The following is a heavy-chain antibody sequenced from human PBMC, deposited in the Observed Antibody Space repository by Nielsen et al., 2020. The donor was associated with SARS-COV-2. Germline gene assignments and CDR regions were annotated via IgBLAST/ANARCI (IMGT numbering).Heavy chain of an antibody. D-gene: IGHD1-26*01. CDR3: TTEGLGWELLQNYFDY. V-gene: IGHV3-15*01. J-gene: IGHJ4*02. CDR1: GFTFSNAW. Sequence: GESLKISCAASGFTFSNAWMSWVRQAPGKGLEWVGRIKSKTDGGTTDYAAPVKGRFTISRDDSKNTLYLQMNSLKTEDTAVYYCTTEGLGWELLQNYFDYWGQGTLVTVSS. CDR2: IKSKTDGGTT.